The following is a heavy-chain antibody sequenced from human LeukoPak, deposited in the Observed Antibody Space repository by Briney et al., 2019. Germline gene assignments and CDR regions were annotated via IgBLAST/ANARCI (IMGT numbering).Heavy chain of an antibody. CDR2: ISGSGGST. CDR1: GFTFSSYA. V-gene: IGHV3-23*01. Sequence: PGGSLRLSCAASGFTFSSYAMSWVRQAPGEGLEWVSAISGSGGSTYYADSVKGRFTISRDNSKNTLYLQMNSLRAEDTAVYYCAKDAPGIAVAGTGWFDPWGQGTLVTVSS. D-gene: IGHD6-19*01. J-gene: IGHJ5*02. CDR3: AKDAPGIAVAGTGWFDP.